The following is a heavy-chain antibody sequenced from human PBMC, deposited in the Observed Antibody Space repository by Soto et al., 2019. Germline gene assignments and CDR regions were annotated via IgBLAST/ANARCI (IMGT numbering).Heavy chain of an antibody. CDR1: GFTFSSYA. CDR3: PRDPRIAARLSNYYSSYGMDV. D-gene: IGHD6-6*01. CDR2: IAYDGSNK. J-gene: IGHJ6*02. V-gene: IGHV3-30-3*01. Sequence: QVQLVESGGGVVQPGRSLRLSCAASGFTFSSYAMHWVRQAPGKGLEWAAVIAYDGSNKYSADSVEGRFTISGNNSKNTRYLQMSSLRAEDTAVYYCPRDPRIAARLSNYYSSYGMDVWGQGTTVTVSS.